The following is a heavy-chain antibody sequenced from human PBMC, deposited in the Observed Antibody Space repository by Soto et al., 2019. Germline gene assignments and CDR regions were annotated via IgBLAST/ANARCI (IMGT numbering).Heavy chain of an antibody. Sequence: SVKVSCKASGGTFSSYAISWVRQAPGQGLEWMGGIIPIFGTANYAQKFQGRVTITADESTSTAYMELSSLRSEDTAVYYCARDRVSSERYYYYYGMDVSAQGTTVTVSS. CDR1: GGTFSSYA. CDR2: IIPIFGTA. V-gene: IGHV1-69*13. CDR3: ARDRVSSERYYYYYGMDV. D-gene: IGHD6-25*01. J-gene: IGHJ6*02.